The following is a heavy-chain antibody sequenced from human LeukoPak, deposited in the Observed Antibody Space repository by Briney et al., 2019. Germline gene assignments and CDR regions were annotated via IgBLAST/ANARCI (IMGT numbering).Heavy chain of an antibody. V-gene: IGHV1-3*03. CDR3: ARDRSYYYGSGSYLGY. CDR2: INAGNGNT. D-gene: IGHD3-10*01. CDR1: GYSFTIYA. Sequence: ASVEVSCKACGYSFTIYAMYWVRQAPGQRLEWMGWINAGNGNTKYSQEFQGRVTITRDTSASTAYMELSSLRSEDTAVSYCARDRSYYYGSGSYLGYWGQGTLVTVSS. J-gene: IGHJ4*02.